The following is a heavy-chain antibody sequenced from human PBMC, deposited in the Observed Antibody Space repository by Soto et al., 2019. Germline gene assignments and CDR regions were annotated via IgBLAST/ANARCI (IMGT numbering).Heavy chain of an antibody. V-gene: IGHV3-64D*06. J-gene: IGHJ4*02. Sequence: PGGSLRLSCSASGVTFSTSPMHWVRQAPGKGLEYVSAISPTGGTTYYADSLKGRFTTSRDNSKSTLYLHMSSLRTEDTAVYYSGRKEVSGPIDYWGQGTLVTVS. CDR2: ISPTGGTT. CDR1: GVTFSTSP. CDR3: GRKEVSGPIDY.